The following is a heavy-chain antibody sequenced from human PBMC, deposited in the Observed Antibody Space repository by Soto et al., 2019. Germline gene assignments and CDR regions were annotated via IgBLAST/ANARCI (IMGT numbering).Heavy chain of an antibody. CDR1: GFTFSNYA. Sequence: EVQLLESGGGLVQPGRSLRLSCAASGFTFSNYAMSWVRQAPGQGLDWVSAISGSGGTTYYADSVKGRFTISRDNSKNTLFLQMNSLRAEDAAVYYCAKFFVETGSNSGWPWSFHYWGHGILVTVSS. D-gene: IGHD6-25*01. CDR2: ISGSGGTT. V-gene: IGHV3-23*01. CDR3: AKFFVETGSNSGWPWSFHY. J-gene: IGHJ4*01.